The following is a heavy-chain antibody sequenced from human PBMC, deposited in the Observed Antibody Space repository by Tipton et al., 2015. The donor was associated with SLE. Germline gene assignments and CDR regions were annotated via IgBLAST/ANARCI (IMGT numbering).Heavy chain of an antibody. J-gene: IGHJ4*02. CDR1: GFSFSSYS. V-gene: IGHV3-48*01. CDR3: AKMAGGLNGYGDLGIDYFDN. CDR2: ISSTSSSTI. Sequence: SLRLSCAASGFSFSSYSMNWIRQAPGKGLEWVSYISSTSSSTIHYADSVKGRFTISRDNAKKSLYLQMNSLRVEDTAVYYCAKMAGGLNGYGDLGIDYFDNWGQGTLVTVAS. D-gene: IGHD4-17*01.